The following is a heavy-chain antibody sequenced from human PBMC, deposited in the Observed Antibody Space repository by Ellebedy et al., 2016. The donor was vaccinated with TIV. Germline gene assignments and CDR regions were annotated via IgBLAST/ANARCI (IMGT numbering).Heavy chain of an antibody. CDR2: ISNSGSDT. Sequence: GGSLRLSCLVSGIPFNIYEFNWVRQAPGKGPEWISYISNSGSDTYYADSVKGRFTISRDNARNSLTLQMNGLRAEDTATYYCVSVVGYYYFGMDVWGQGTTVTVSS. J-gene: IGHJ6*02. CDR3: VSVVGYYYFGMDV. D-gene: IGHD2-21*01. CDR1: GIPFNIYE. V-gene: IGHV3-48*03.